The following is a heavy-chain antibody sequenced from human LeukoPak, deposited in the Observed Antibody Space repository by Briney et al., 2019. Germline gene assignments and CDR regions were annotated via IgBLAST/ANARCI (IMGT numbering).Heavy chain of an antibody. Sequence: SETLSLTCTVSGGSISSSSYYWSWIRQPPGKGLEWIGYIYYSGSTNYNPSLKSRVTISVDTSKNQFSLKLSSVTAADTAVYYCARKYSSSRGAFDIWGQGTMVTVSS. D-gene: IGHD6-13*01. CDR3: ARKYSSSRGAFDI. J-gene: IGHJ3*02. V-gene: IGHV4-61*01. CDR1: GGSISSSSYY. CDR2: IYYSGST.